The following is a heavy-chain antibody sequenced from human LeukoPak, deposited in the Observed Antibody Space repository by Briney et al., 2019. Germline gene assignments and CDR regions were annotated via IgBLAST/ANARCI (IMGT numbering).Heavy chain of an antibody. Sequence: KSGGSLRLSCAASGFTFSSYAMHWVRQAPGKGLEWVSSISSSSSYIYYADSVKGRFTISRDNAKNSLYLQMNSLRAEDTAVYYCARELHADFDWLPPPYGMDVWGQGTTVTVSS. D-gene: IGHD3-9*01. J-gene: IGHJ6*02. V-gene: IGHV3-21*01. CDR1: GFTFSSYA. CDR2: ISSSSSYI. CDR3: ARELHADFDWLPPPYGMDV.